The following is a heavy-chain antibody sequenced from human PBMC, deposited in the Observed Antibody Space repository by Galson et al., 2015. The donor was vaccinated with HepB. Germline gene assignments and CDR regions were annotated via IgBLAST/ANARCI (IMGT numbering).Heavy chain of an antibody. D-gene: IGHD3-3*01. J-gene: IGHJ6*02. CDR3: TTRGWSGSLYGVDV. V-gene: IGHV1-2*02. Sequence: SVKVSCKASGSSFTGCYMHWVRQAPGQGLEWMGWINPNSGGTNYAQKFQGRVTMTRDTSISTAYMELSSLRSDDTAVYYCTTRGWSGSLYGVDVWGQGTTVTVSS. CDR1: GSSFTGCY. CDR2: INPNSGGT.